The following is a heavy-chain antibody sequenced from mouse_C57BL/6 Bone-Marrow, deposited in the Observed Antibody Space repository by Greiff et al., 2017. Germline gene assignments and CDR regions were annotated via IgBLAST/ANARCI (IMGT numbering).Heavy chain of an antibody. CDR2: IYPRSGNT. D-gene: IGHD2-4*01. V-gene: IGHV1-81*01. J-gene: IGHJ3*01. CDR3: ARLRYDYEVAY. Sequence: VKLVESGAELARPGASVKLSCKASGYTFTSYGISWVKQRTGQGLEWIGEIYPRSGNTYYNEKFKGKATLTADKSSSTAYMELRSLTSEDTAVYFCARLRYDYEVAYGGQGTLVTVSA. CDR1: GYTFTSYG.